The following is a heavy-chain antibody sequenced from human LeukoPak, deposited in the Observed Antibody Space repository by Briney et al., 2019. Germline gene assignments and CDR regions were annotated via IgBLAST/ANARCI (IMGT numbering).Heavy chain of an antibody. CDR1: GDTFTAYY. D-gene: IGHD5-24*01. V-gene: IGHV1-46*01. CDR2: LNPSGGST. CDR3: ALLEMGTIH. J-gene: IGHJ4*02. Sequence: GASVKVSCKASGDTFTAYYIHWVRQAPGQGLEWMGILNPSGGSTDYAQKFQGRVTMTRDTSSSTVYMELSSLRSEDTAVYYCALLEMGTIHWGQGTLVTVSS.